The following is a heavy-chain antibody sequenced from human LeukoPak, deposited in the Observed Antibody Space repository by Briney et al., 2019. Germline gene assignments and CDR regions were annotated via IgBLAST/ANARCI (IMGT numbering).Heavy chain of an antibody. CDR1: GSFFTSYW. Sequence: GAALQISCKGSGSFFTSYWIGWVRPLPGKGLEWMGIIYPSDSDTRYSPSFQGQVTISAEESISTASLQWSSLKASDTAMYYCARLPAAAGTPFDYWGQGALVTVSS. V-gene: IGHV5-51*01. CDR3: ARLPAAAGTPFDY. CDR2: IYPSDSDT. J-gene: IGHJ4*02. D-gene: IGHD6-13*01.